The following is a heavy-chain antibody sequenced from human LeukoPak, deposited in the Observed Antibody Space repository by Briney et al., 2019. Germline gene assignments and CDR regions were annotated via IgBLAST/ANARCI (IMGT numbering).Heavy chain of an antibody. V-gene: IGHV3-7*03. Sequence: GGSLRLSCVASGFTFSDYWMHWVRQAPGKGLEWVANLKHHGSEMYYVDSVKGRFIISRDNTGNSLYLQMNSLRAEDTAVYYCATGTPFGAYWGQGTLVTVSS. CDR2: LKHHGSEM. D-gene: IGHD3-3*01. CDR3: ATGTPFGAY. J-gene: IGHJ4*02. CDR1: GFTFSDYW.